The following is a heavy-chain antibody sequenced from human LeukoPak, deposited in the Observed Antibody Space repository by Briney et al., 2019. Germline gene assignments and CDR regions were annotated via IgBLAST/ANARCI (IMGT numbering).Heavy chain of an antibody. Sequence: GGSLRLSCAASGFTFSSYAMSWVRQAPGKGLEWVSHISGSSGSTSYADSVKGRFTISRDNAKNSLYLQMNSLRAEDTAVYYCGRDQGDNHYYYGMDVWGQGTTATVSS. V-gene: IGHV3-23*01. D-gene: IGHD1-1*01. CDR1: GFTFSSYA. J-gene: IGHJ6*02. CDR3: GRDQGDNHYYYGMDV. CDR2: ISGSSGST.